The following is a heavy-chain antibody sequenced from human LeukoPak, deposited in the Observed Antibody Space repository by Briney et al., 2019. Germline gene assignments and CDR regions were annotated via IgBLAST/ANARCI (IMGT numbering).Heavy chain of an antibody. CDR1: GYTFTGYY. CDR3: ARRIVGATNWFDP. V-gene: IGHV1-2*02. J-gene: IGHJ5*02. Sequence: GASVKVSCKASGYTFTGYYMHWVRQAPGQGLEWMGWINPNSGGTNYAQKFQGRVTMTRDTSISTAYMELSRLRSDDTAVYYCARRIVGATNWFDPWGQGTLVPVSS. CDR2: INPNSGGT. D-gene: IGHD1-26*01.